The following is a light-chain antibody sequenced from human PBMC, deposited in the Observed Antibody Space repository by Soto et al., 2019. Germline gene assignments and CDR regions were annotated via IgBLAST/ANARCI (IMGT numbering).Light chain of an antibody. Sequence: DIHMTHSASSLSSSVLYIFTITCRASQDISNYLNWYQQKPGKAPKLLIYDASNLETGVPSRFSGSGSGTDFTFTISSLQPEDIATYYCQQYDNLPLTFGGGTKVDIK. J-gene: IGKJ4*01. CDR3: QQYDNLPLT. CDR2: DAS. V-gene: IGKV1-33*01. CDR1: QDISNY.